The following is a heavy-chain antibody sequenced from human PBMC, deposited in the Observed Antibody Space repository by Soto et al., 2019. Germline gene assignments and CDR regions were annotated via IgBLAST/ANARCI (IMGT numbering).Heavy chain of an antibody. J-gene: IGHJ5*02. CDR2: MNPNSGNT. Sequence: ASVKVSCKASGYTFTSYDINWVRQATGQGLEWMGWMNPNSGNTGYAQKFQGRVTMTRNTSISTAYMELSSLRSEDTAVYYCARKKYCSSTSCHHNWFDPWGQGTLVTVSS. D-gene: IGHD2-2*01. CDR3: ARKKYCSSTSCHHNWFDP. V-gene: IGHV1-8*01. CDR1: GYTFTSYD.